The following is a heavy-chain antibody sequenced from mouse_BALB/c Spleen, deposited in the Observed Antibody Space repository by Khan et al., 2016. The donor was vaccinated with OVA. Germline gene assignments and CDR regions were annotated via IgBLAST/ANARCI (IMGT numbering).Heavy chain of an antibody. Sequence: QVQLQQSGAELARPGASVKLSCKASGYTFTDYYINWVKLRTGQGLEWIGEISPGSGDTYYNERFKGKATLTADKSSSTAYMQLSSLTSEASAVYFCARRNYFGYTFAYWGQGTLFTVSA. J-gene: IGHJ3*01. V-gene: IGHV1-77*01. CDR2: ISPGSGDT. D-gene: IGHD1-2*01. CDR1: GYTFTDYY. CDR3: ARRNYFGYTFAY.